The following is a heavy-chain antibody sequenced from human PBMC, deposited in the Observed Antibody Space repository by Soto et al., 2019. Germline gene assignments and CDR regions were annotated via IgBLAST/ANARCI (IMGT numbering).Heavy chain of an antibody. V-gene: IGHV1-8*01. J-gene: IGHJ6*02. D-gene: IGHD6-19*01. CDR2: MNPNSGNT. CDR1: GYTFTSYD. Sequence: GASVKVSCKASGYTFTSYDINWVRQATGQGLEWMGWMNPNSGNTGYAQKFQGRVTMTRNTSISTAYMELSSLRSEDTAVYYCARGMYSSGWYWEGYYGMDVWGQGTTVTVSS. CDR3: ARGMYSSGWYWEGYYGMDV.